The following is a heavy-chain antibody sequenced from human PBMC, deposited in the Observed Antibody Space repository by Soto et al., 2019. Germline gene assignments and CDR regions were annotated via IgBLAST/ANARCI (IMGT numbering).Heavy chain of an antibody. CDR2: INPNSGGT. D-gene: IGHD5-18*01. CDR3: ARDLRIQLWDAYYYYYYGMDV. V-gene: IGHV1-2*04. CDR1: GYTFTGYY. Sequence: ASVKVSCKASGYTFTGYYMHWVRQAPGQGLEWMGWINPNSGGTNYAQKFQGWVTMTRDTSISTAYMELSRLRSDDTAVYYCARDLRIQLWDAYYYYYYGMDVWGQGTTVTVSS. J-gene: IGHJ6*02.